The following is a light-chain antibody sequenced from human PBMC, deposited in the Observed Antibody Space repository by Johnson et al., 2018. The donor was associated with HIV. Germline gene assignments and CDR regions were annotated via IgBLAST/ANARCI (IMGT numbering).Light chain of an antibody. CDR2: DNN. Sequence: QSVLTQPPSVSAAPGQKVTISCSGSSSNIGNNYVSWYQQLPGTAPKLLIYDNNKRPSGIPDRFSGSKSGTSATLAITALQTGDEADYYCGTWDSSLSAAVFGTGTKVTVL. J-gene: IGLJ1*01. CDR3: GTWDSSLSAAV. V-gene: IGLV1-51*01. CDR1: SSNIGNNY.